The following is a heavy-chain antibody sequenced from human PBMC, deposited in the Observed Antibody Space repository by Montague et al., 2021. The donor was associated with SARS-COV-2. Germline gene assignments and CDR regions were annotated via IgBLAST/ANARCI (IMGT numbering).Heavy chain of an antibody. D-gene: IGHD1-1*01. CDR3: TSGREGNYNVMDV. CDR2: TYYRSKWYN. Sequence: CAISGDSVSSNSATRNWVRQSPSRGLKWLGRTYYRSKWYNDYAVSVRGRVTINPDTSKNQFSLQLNSVTPEDTAIYYCTSGREGNYNVMDVWGQGTTVTVSS. J-gene: IGHJ6*02. CDR1: GDSVSSNSAT. V-gene: IGHV6-1*01.